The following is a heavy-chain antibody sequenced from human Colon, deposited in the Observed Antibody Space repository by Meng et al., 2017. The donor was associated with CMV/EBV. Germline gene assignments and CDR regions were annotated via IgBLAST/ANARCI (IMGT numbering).Heavy chain of an antibody. V-gene: IGHV1-2*02. CDR2: INPNSGGT. CDR3: ARDAAYSWKGANWFDP. CDR1: GYTFTSYG. D-gene: IGHD1-1*01. J-gene: IGHJ5*02. Sequence: ASVKVSCKASGYTFTSYGISWVRQAPGQGLEWMGSINPNSGGTNYAQNFQGRVTMTRDTSISTAYMDLSRLRSDDTAVYYCARDAAYSWKGANWFDPWGQGTLVTVSS.